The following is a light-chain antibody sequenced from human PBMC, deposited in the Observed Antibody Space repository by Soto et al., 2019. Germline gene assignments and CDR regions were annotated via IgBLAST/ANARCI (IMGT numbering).Light chain of an antibody. V-gene: IGKV1-5*01. J-gene: IGKJ1*01. Sequence: DIQVTQSPPTLSASVGDRVTITCRASQNVNGWLAWYQQRPGEAPKLLIYDASSLEGGVPSRFSGSGSGTEFTLTISSLQPADSATYYCQHYNGYSTFGQGTKVEIK. CDR1: QNVNGW. CDR2: DAS. CDR3: QHYNGYST.